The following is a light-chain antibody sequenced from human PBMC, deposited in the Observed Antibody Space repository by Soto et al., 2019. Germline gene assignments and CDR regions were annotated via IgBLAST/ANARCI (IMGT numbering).Light chain of an antibody. J-gene: IGKJ1*01. CDR1: QSVSSN. Sequence: EVVMTQSPATLSVSPVERATLSCMTSQSVSSNLAWYQQKPGRAPRLLIYGASTRATGIPARFSGNGSGTEFTLTISSLQSEDFAVYYCQQYNNWPQTFGQGTKVDIK. CDR3: QQYNNWPQT. V-gene: IGKV3-15*01. CDR2: GAS.